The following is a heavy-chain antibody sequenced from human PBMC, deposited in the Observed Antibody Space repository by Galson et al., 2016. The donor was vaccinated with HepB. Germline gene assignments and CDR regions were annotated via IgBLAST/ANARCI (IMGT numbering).Heavy chain of an antibody. CDR1: GGSFSAYS. Sequence: SETLSLTCTVQGGSFSAYSWAWIRQPPGKGLEWIGEINVSGSSYSIPSLETRVTMSLDMSKNHFSLRLTSVTAADTAVYYCARGRGTSGMDVWGQGTTVTVSS. V-gene: IGHV4-34*01. J-gene: IGHJ6*02. CDR2: INVSGSS. D-gene: IGHD3-16*01. CDR3: ARGRGTSGMDV.